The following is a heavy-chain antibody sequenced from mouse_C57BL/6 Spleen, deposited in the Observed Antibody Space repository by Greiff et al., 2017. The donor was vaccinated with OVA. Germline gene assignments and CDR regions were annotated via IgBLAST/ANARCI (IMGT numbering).Heavy chain of an antibody. Sequence: VKLMESGPGLVQPSQSLSITCTVSGFSLTSYGVHWVRQSPGKGLEWLGVIWRGGSTDYNAAFMSRLSITKDNSKSQVFFKMNSLQADDTAIYYCAKGDSSGPWFAYWGQGTLVTVSA. V-gene: IGHV2-5*01. J-gene: IGHJ3*01. CDR3: AKGDSSGPWFAY. CDR2: IWRGGST. D-gene: IGHD3-2*02. CDR1: GFSLTSYG.